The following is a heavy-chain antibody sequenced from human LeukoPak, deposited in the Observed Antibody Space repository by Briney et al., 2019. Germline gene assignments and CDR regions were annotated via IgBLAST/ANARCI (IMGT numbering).Heavy chain of an antibody. Sequence: GASVKVSCKVSGHSLAELAMHWVRQAPGKGLEWVGGFDPEEGETFYAQEVLGRVSMTEDTSTDTAYMELSSLTSEDTAVYYCAILPLTVVTPLAVWGQGTTVTVSS. J-gene: IGHJ6*02. CDR3: AILPLTVVTPLAV. CDR1: GHSLAELA. V-gene: IGHV1-24*01. CDR2: FDPEEGET. D-gene: IGHD4-23*01.